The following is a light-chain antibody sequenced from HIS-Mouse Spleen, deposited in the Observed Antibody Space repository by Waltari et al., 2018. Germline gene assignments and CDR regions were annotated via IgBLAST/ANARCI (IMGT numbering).Light chain of an antibody. J-gene: IGKJ4*01. Sequence: EIVLTQSPATLSLSPGERATLSCRASQSVSSYLAWYQQKPGQAPRLLIYDASNRATGIPARFSGSGSGTDFTLTISSLEAEDFAVYYCQQRSNWPPLTFGGGTK. CDR1: QSVSSY. CDR3: QQRSNWPPLT. CDR2: DAS. V-gene: IGKV3-11*01.